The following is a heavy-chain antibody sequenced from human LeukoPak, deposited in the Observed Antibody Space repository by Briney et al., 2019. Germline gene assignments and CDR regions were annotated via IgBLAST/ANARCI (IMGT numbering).Heavy chain of an antibody. Sequence: PGGSLRLSCAASGFTLKIYPMHWVRQAPGKGLEWLSVISHDGSDKNNADSVQGRFIISRENSKNTVYLQLNSLRPEDTAMYYCAREGVQTTVDAFDIWGLGTMVIVSS. V-gene: IGHV3-30*04. CDR2: ISHDGSDK. CDR1: GFTLKIYP. CDR3: AREGVQTTVDAFDI. D-gene: IGHD4-17*01. J-gene: IGHJ3*02.